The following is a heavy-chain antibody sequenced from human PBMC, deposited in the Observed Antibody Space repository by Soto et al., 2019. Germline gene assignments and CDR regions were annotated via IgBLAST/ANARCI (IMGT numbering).Heavy chain of an antibody. CDR1: GFSLSASGVG. V-gene: IGHV2-5*02. Sequence: GPTLVNPTETLTLTCTLSGFSLSASGVGVGWIRQPPGKALEWLAIIYWDDAKHYSPSLKSSLTITKDTSKNQVVLTMTNMDPVDTATYYCAHKGGGDRILDYWGQGTLVTVSS. D-gene: IGHD3-16*01. CDR3: AHKGGGDRILDY. J-gene: IGHJ4*02. CDR2: IYWDDAK.